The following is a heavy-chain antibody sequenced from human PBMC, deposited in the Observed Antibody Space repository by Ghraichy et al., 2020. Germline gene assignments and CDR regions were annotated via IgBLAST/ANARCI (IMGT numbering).Heavy chain of an antibody. CDR1: GFTFSSYA. J-gene: IGHJ6*03. V-gene: IGHV3-30-3*01. CDR2: ISYDGSNK. Sequence: GGSLRLSCAASGFTFSSYAMHWVRQAPGKGLEWVAVISYDGSNKYYADSVKGRFTISRDNSKNTLYLQRNSLRAEDTAVYYCARQYCSGGSCYSGSPRMDVWGKGTTVTVSS. CDR3: ARQYCSGGSCYSGSPRMDV. D-gene: IGHD2-15*01.